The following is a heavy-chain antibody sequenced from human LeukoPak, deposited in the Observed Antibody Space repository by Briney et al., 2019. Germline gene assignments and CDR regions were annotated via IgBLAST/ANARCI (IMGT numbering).Heavy chain of an antibody. CDR2: IYYSGST. CDR3: ARGLGYLDAFDI. J-gene: IGHJ3*02. D-gene: IGHD5-12*01. V-gene: IGHV4-59*01. CDR1: GGSISSYY. Sequence: SETLSLTCTVSGGSISSYYWSWIRQPPGKGLERIGYIYYSGSTNYNPSLKSRVTISVDTSKNQFSLKLSSVTAADTAVYYCARGLGYLDAFDIWGQGTMVTVFS.